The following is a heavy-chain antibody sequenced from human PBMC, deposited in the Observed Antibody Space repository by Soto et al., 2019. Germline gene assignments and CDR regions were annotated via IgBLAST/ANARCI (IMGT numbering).Heavy chain of an antibody. CDR2: ISGSGGST. D-gene: IGHD6-19*01. CDR3: AKDLLILQWLATSYFDY. CDR1: GFTFSSYA. V-gene: IGHV3-23*01. Sequence: PGGSLRLSCAASGFTFSSYAMSWVRQAPGKGLEWVSAISGSGGSTYYADSVKGRFTISRDNSKNTLYLQMNSLRAEDTAVYYCAKDLLILQWLATSYFDYWGQGTLVTVSS. J-gene: IGHJ4*02.